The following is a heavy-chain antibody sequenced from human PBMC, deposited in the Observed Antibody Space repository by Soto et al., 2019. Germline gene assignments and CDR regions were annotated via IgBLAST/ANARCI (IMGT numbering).Heavy chain of an antibody. D-gene: IGHD2-15*01. Sequence: QVQLQESGPGLVKPSETLSLTCTVSGGSISSYYWSWIRQPPGKALEWIGYIYYSGSTNYDPSLKSRLTISVDTSKNQSSLKLSSVTAADTAVYYCASAWGRVFDSWGQGTLVTVSS. CDR3: ASAWGRVFDS. V-gene: IGHV4-59*01. J-gene: IGHJ4*02. CDR1: GGSISSYY. CDR2: IYYSGST.